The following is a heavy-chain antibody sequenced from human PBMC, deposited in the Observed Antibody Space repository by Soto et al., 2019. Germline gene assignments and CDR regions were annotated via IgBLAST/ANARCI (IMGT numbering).Heavy chain of an antibody. D-gene: IGHD2-2*01. Sequence: GSLRLSCSASGFTFSDENISWVRQVPGKGLEWVSGISGGGSYIFYADSVQGRFSISRDNPKNSLFLEMNSLRVEDTAVYYCARDSDCHSTSCFFPPHVWGQGTTVTVSS. CDR1: GFTFSDEN. CDR2: ISGGGSYI. V-gene: IGHV3-21*06. J-gene: IGHJ6*02. CDR3: ARDSDCHSTSCFFPPHV.